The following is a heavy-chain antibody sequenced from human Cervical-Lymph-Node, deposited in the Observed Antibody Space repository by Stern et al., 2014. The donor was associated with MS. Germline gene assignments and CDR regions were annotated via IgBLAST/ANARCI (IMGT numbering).Heavy chain of an antibody. CDR1: GGSISSGSYY. J-gene: IGHJ4*02. V-gene: IGHV4-61*02. D-gene: IGHD6-6*01. CDR3: ARSSSSSAWDY. CDR2: IYTSGST. Sequence: QMQLVQSGPGLVKPSLTLSLTCTVSGGSISSGSYYWSWIRQPAGKGLEWIGRIYTSGSTNYNPSLKSRVTISVEPSKNQFSLKLSSVTAADTAVYYCARSSSSSAWDYWGQGTLVTVSS.